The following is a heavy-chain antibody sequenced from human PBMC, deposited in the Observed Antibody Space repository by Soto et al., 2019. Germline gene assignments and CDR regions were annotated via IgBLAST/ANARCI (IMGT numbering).Heavy chain of an antibody. J-gene: IGHJ4*02. CDR2: IYHSGTT. D-gene: IGHD6-13*01. CDR1: GGSISSGGYY. Sequence: SETLSLTCTVSGGSISSGGYYWSWIRQHPGKGLEWIGYIYHSGTTYYNPSLKSRVTISVDTSKNQFSLKLSSVTAADTAVYYCAREQQQLALDYWGQGTLVTVSS. V-gene: IGHV4-31*03. CDR3: AREQQQLALDY.